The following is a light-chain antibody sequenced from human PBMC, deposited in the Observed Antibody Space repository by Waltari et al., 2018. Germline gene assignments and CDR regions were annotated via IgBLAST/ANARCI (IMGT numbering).Light chain of an antibody. CDR3: QTGGHGTWV. Sequence: QLLVTPSPSASPPLRASVKPTCPLSSGHSSNLAAWPPQRPEKGPRYLMKVNSDGSHIKGDDIPDRFAGSSSGAERYLTISSLQPDDEADYYWQTGGHGTWVFGGGTTLTVL. V-gene: IGLV4-69*01. CDR2: VNSDGSH. J-gene: IGLJ3*02. CDR1: SGHSSNL.